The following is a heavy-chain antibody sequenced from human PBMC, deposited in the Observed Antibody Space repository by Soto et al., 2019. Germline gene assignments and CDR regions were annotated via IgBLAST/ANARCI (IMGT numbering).Heavy chain of an antibody. CDR2: ISGSGGST. CDR3: ARGFSAGNVSPPDF. V-gene: IGHV3-23*01. CDR1: GFTFSSFA. J-gene: IGHJ4*02. Sequence: EMQLLESGGGLVQPGGSLRLSCAGSGFTFSSFAMSWVRQAPGKGLDWVSAISGSGGSTYSADSVKGRFTISRDNSKNTLYLQMSSLRAEDTAVSCCARGFSAGNVSPPDFWGQGSLVTVSS. D-gene: IGHD6-13*01.